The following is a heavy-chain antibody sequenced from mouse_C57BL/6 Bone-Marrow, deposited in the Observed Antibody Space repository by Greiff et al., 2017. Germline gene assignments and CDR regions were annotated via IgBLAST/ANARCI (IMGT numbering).Heavy chain of an antibody. D-gene: IGHD2-4*01. CDR2: IDPSDSYT. V-gene: IGHV1-69*01. CDR1: GYTFTSYW. CDR3: ARGTPYDYDNY. Sequence: VQLQQSGAELVMPGASVKLSCKASGYTFTSYWMHWVKQRPGQGLEWIGEIDPSDSYTNYNQKFKGKSTLTVEKSSSTAYMQLSSLTSEDSAVYYCARGTPYDYDNYWGQGTTLTVSS. J-gene: IGHJ2*01.